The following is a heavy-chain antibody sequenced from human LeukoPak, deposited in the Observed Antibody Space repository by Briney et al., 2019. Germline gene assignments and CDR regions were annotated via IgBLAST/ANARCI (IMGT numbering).Heavy chain of an antibody. V-gene: IGHV3-23*01. CDR2: ISGSGGST. CDR1: GFTFSSYA. J-gene: IGHJ5*02. CDR3: AKVSGLAARSKRNTLNWFDP. Sequence: PGGSLRLSCAASGFTFSSYAMSWVRQAPGKGLEWVSAISGSGGSTYYAVSVKGRFTISRDNSKNTLYLQMNSLRAEDTAVYYCAKVSGLAARSKRNTLNWFDPWGQGTLVTVSS. D-gene: IGHD6-6*01.